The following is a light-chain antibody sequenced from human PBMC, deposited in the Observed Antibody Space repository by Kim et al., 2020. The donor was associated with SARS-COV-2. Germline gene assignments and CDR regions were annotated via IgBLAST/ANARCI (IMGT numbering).Light chain of an antibody. Sequence: GQSVTVSFTGSSSDVGAYNYVSWYQQHPGKAPKLMIFEVTKRPSGVPDRFSGSKAGNTASLTVSGLQAEDEADYYCSSYADNNNLFFGGGTQLTVL. J-gene: IGLJ2*01. CDR3: SSYADNNNLF. CDR2: EVT. V-gene: IGLV2-8*01. CDR1: SSDVGAYNY.